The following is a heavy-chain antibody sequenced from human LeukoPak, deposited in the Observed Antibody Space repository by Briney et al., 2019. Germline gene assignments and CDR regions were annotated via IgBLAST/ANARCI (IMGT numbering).Heavy chain of an antibody. CDR1: GYTFTSYG. Sequence: ASVKVSCKASGYTFTSYGISWVRQAPGQGLEWMGWISAYNGNTNYAQKLQGRDTMTTDTSTSTAYMELRSLRSDDTAVYYCARDRYYYDSSGYTIKGVPDYWGQGTLVTVSS. CDR2: ISAYNGNT. CDR3: ARDRYYYDSSGYTIKGVPDY. J-gene: IGHJ4*02. D-gene: IGHD3-22*01. V-gene: IGHV1-18*01.